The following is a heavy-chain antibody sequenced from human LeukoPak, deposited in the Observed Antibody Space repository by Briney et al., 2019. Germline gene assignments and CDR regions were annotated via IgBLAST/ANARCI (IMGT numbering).Heavy chain of an antibody. CDR2: IYYSGST. D-gene: IGHD1-26*01. Sequence: SETLSLTCTVSGGSISSSSYYWGWIRQPPGKGLEWIGSIYYSGSTYYNPSLKSRVTISVDTSKNQFSLKLSSVTAADTVVYYCARSEGATGRDYWGQGTLVTVSS. V-gene: IGHV4-39*07. J-gene: IGHJ4*02. CDR1: GGSISSSSYY. CDR3: ARSEGATGRDY.